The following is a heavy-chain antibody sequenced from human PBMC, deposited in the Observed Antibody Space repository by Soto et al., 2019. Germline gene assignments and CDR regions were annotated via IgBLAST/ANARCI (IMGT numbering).Heavy chain of an antibody. CDR2: ISPYTGNT. CDR3: VMVDNYVTPTPQDV. Sequence: QVQLVQSGDEVKKPGASVKVSCKASGYIFVNYGIAWVRQATGQGLEWMGWISPYTGNTHSATKIQGRLTMTTDTSTSTGYMDLGSLTSDDTAVYYCVMVDNYVTPTPQDVWGQGTTVTVSS. D-gene: IGHD3-16*01. V-gene: IGHV1-18*01. CDR1: GYIFVNYG. J-gene: IGHJ6*02.